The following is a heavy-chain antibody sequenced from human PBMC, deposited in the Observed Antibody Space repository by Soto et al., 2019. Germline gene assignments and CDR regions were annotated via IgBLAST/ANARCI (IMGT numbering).Heavy chain of an antibody. D-gene: IGHD3-22*01. V-gene: IGHV3-23*01. CDR2: ISGSGGST. CDR3: AKDHRSSGRYNYYYYGMDV. CDR1: GFTFSSYA. Sequence: PGGSLRLSCAASGFTFSSYAMSWVRQAPGKGLEWVSAISGSGGSTYYADSVKGRFTISRDNSKNTLYLQMNSLRAEDTAVYYCAKDHRSSGRYNYYYYGMDVWGQGTTVTVSS. J-gene: IGHJ6*02.